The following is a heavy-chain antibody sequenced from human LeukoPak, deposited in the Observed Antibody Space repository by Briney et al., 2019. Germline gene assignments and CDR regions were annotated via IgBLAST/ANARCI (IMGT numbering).Heavy chain of an antibody. CDR1: GFTFSSYS. V-gene: IGHV3-21*01. Sequence: GGSLRLSCAASGFTFSSYSMNWVRQAPGKGLEWVSSISSSSSYIYYADSVKGRFTISRDNAKNSLYLQMNSLRAEDTAVYYCARNLGQLPYFDYWGQGTLVTVSS. D-gene: IGHD2-2*01. CDR2: ISSSSSYI. J-gene: IGHJ4*02. CDR3: ARNLGQLPYFDY.